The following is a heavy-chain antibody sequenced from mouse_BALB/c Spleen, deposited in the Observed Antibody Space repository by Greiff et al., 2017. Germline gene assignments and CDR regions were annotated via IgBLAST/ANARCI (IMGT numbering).Heavy chain of an antibody. CDR3: ASVYGSSAYAMDY. CDR1: GYTFSSFG. J-gene: IGHJ4*01. CDR2: ISSGSSTI. Sequence: EVQVVESGAGLVQPGGSRKLSCAASGYTFSSFGMHWVRQAPEQGLEWVAYISSGSSTIYYADTVKGRFTFSRDNPKNTLFLQMTSLRSEDTAMYYCASVYGSSAYAMDYWGQGTSVTVSS. V-gene: IGHV5-17*02. D-gene: IGHD1-1*01.